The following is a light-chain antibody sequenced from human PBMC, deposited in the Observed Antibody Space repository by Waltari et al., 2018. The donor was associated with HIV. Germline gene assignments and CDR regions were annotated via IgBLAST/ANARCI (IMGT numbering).Light chain of an antibody. Sequence: SSLLTQTPSVSVAPGKTARITCGGKNIERKSVHWYQQKPGLAPLLVIYYDTDRPSGIPERFSGSNSGNTATLTISRVGDGDEADYYCQVWDSTSDHVLFGGGTRLTVL. CDR2: YDT. V-gene: IGLV3-21*04. J-gene: IGLJ2*01. CDR3: QVWDSTSDHVL. CDR1: NIERKS.